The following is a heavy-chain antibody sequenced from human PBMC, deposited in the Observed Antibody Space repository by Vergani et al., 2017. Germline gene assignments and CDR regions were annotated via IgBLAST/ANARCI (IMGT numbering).Heavy chain of an antibody. CDR2: IYHSGST. V-gene: IGHV4-38-2*01. J-gene: IGHJ5*02. CDR3: ARQGFFTNGVCPFDP. D-gene: IGHD2-8*01. Sequence: QVQLQESGPGLVKPSETLSLTCAVSGYSISSGYYWGWIRQPPGKGLEWIGSIYHSGSTYYNPSLKSRFTISVYTSKNQFSLRLSSVTAADTAVYYCARQGFFTNGVCPFDPWGQGTLVTVSS. CDR1: GYSISSGYY.